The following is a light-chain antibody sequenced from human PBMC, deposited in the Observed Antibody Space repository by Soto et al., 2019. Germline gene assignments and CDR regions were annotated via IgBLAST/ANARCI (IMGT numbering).Light chain of an antibody. CDR2: GAS. J-gene: IGKJ2*01. Sequence: DIQMTQSPSTLSASVGDRVTITCWASQSISSWLAWYQQKPGKAPMLLIYGASSLESGVPSRFSGSGSGTEFTLTISSLRPDDFATYYCQHYNSYSDTFGQGTKLEIK. V-gene: IGKV1-5*01. CDR1: QSISSW. CDR3: QHYNSYSDT.